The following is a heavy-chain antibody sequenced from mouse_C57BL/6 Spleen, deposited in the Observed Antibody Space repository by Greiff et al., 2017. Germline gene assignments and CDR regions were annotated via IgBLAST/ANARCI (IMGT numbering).Heavy chain of an antibody. V-gene: IGHV1-52*01. J-gene: IGHJ4*01. D-gene: IGHD2-1*01. CDR2: IDPSDSET. CDR3: ARDYGNYSYYAMDY. Sequence: QVQLQQPGAELVRPGSSVKLSCKASGYTFTSYWMHWVKQRPIQGLEWIGNIDPSDSETHYNQKFKDKATLTVDKSSSTAYMQLSSLTSEDSAVXYCARDYGNYSYYAMDYWGQGTSVTVSS. CDR1: GYTFTSYW.